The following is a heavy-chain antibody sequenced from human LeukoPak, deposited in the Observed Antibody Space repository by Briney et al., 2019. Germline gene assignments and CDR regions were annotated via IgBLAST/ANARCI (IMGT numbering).Heavy chain of an antibody. CDR2: IYYSGST. V-gene: IGHV4-61*01. CDR1: GGSVSSGSYY. CDR3: ARGGKYYDILTGYYGMDV. Sequence: SETLSLTCTVSGGSVSSGSYYWSWIRQPPGKGLEWIGYIYYSGSTNYNPSLKSRVTISVETSKNQFSLKLSSVTAADTAVYYCARGGKYYDILTGYYGMDVWGKGTTVTVSS. J-gene: IGHJ6*04. D-gene: IGHD3-9*01.